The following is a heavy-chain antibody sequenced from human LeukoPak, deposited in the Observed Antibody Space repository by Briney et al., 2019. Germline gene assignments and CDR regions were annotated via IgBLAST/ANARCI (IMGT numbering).Heavy chain of an antibody. CDR3: TTDKSSSWALFDY. Sequence: GVSLRLSCTASGFTFIFAWMNGVRQAPAKILHWVGRIKSKTDGGTTDYPAPVKGRFTISRDDSKNTLYLQMNSLKAEDTAVYFCTTDKSSSWALFDYWGQGTLVTVSS. J-gene: IGHJ4*02. CDR2: IKSKTDGGTT. CDR1: GFTFIFAW. V-gene: IGHV3-15*01. D-gene: IGHD6-13*01.